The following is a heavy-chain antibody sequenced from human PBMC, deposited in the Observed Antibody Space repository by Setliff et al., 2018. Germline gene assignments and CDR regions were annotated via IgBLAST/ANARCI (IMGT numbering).Heavy chain of an antibody. Sequence: GESLKISCAASGITFSTYSMNWVRQAPGKGLEWVSYISSRSDIIYYADSVKGRFTISRDNVKNSLYLQVNSLRAEDTAVYYCARVRSSLAVPGSADYWGQGTLVTVSS. CDR1: GITFSTYS. J-gene: IGHJ4*02. D-gene: IGHD6-19*01. CDR2: ISSRSDII. CDR3: ARVRSSLAVPGSADY. V-gene: IGHV3-48*01.